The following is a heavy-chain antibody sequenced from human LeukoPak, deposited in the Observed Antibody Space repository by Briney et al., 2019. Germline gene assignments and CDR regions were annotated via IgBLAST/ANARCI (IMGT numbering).Heavy chain of an antibody. D-gene: IGHD3-22*01. V-gene: IGHV1-18*01. CDR1: GHTFTSRG. Sequence: AAVKVSCKASGHTFTSRGISWVRQAPGQGLEWMGWISGYNDNTNYAEKVQDRVTMTIDTSRSTVYMELRSLTSDDTAVYYCARESPSGYYFLWGQGTLVTVSS. J-gene: IGHJ4*02. CDR3: ARESPSGYYFL. CDR2: ISGYNDNT.